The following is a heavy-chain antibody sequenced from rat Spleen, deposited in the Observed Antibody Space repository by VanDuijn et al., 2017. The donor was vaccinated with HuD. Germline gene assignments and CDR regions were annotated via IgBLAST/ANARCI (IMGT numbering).Heavy chain of an antibody. CDR2: ISTGGGNS. J-gene: IGHJ4*01. D-gene: IGHD1-11*01. Sequence: EVQLVKSGGGLVQPGRSMKLSCAASGFTFSNSYMAWVRQAPTKGLEWVASISTGGGNSYYRDSVKGRFTISRDNEKSTLYLQMDSLRSEDTATFYCARQGLTTEGSGPRYYYVMDAWGQGASVTVSS. CDR3: ARQGLTTEGSGPRYYYVMDA. CDR1: GFTFSNSY. V-gene: IGHV5-25*01.